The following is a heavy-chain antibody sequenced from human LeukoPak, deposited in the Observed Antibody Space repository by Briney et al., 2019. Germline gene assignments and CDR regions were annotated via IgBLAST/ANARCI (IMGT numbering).Heavy chain of an antibody. CDR3: ARGTVLTGYAPFDY. CDR2: IIHSGRA. CDR1: GGSFSGYY. Sequence: SETLSLTCAVNGGSFSGYYWTWIRQSPGKGLEWIGEIIHSGRANYSPSLKSRLTLSVDPSMNHFSLRLSSVTAADTAVYYCARGTVLTGYAPFDYWGQGALVTVSS. D-gene: IGHD3-16*01. V-gene: IGHV4-34*01. J-gene: IGHJ4*02.